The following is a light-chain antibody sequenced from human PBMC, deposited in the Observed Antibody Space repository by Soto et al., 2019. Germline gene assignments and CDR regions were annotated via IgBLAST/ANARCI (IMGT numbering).Light chain of an antibody. CDR2: DAS. Sequence: EIVLTQSPATLSVSPGERATLSCRASQSVRSNLARYQQKPGQAPRLLIFDASTRATNIPARFSGSGSGTEFTLTISSLQSEDFAVYYCQQYSNWPPLTFGGGTKVEIK. J-gene: IGKJ4*01. CDR3: QQYSNWPPLT. CDR1: QSVRSN. V-gene: IGKV3-15*01.